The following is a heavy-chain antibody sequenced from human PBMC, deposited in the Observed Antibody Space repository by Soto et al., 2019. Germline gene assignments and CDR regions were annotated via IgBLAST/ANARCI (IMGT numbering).Heavy chain of an antibody. V-gene: IGHV3-53*04. CDR3: ARGDLTDV. CDR2: LYTGGST. CDR1: GFTVSSDY. J-gene: IGHJ6*04. Sequence: EVQVVASGGGLVQPGGSLRLSCAASGFTVSSDYMSWVRQAPGKGLEWVSVLYTGGSTYYADSVNGRFTISRHNSENTLYHQMNSLRVEDTALYYCARGDLTDVWGKGTTVTVSS.